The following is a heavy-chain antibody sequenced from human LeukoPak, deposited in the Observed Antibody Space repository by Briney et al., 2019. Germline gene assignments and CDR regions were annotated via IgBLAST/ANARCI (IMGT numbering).Heavy chain of an antibody. CDR3: ASDRSSWNPGAPY. D-gene: IGHD6-13*01. V-gene: IGHV4-39*01. Sequence: PSETLSLTCSVSGDSISSGNYYWGWIRQPPGKGLEWIGNLYYSGTTYYNPSFKSRVTISVDTSKNQLSLKLSSVTAADTAVYYCASDRSSWNPGAPYWGQGTLVTVSS. J-gene: IGHJ4*02. CDR2: LYYSGTT. CDR1: GDSISSGNYY.